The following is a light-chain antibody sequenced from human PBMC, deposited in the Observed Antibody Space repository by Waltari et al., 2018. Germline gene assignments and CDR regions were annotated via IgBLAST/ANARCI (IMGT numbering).Light chain of an antibody. CDR3: QSYDKSLSVV. Sequence: QSVLTQPPSVSGAPGQRVTIPCTGSSPNIGANSYVHGYQQLPGTAPKLLIYGNINRPSGVPDRFSGSKSGTSASLAITGLQAEDEADYYCQSYDKSLSVVFGGGTKLTVL. V-gene: IGLV1-40*01. CDR1: SPNIGANSY. J-gene: IGLJ2*01. CDR2: GNI.